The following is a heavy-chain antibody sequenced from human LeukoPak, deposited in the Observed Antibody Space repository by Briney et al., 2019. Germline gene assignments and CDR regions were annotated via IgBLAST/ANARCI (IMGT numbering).Heavy chain of an antibody. CDR1: GFTFSSYA. Sequence: GGSLRLSCAASGFTFSSYAMSWVRQAPGKWLEWVSAISGSGGSTYYADSVKGRFTISRDNSKNTLYLQMNSLRAEDTAVYYCAKDFVNWGTEGYYMDVWGKGTTVTISS. V-gene: IGHV3-23*01. CDR3: AKDFVNWGTEGYYMDV. CDR2: ISGSGGST. J-gene: IGHJ6*03. D-gene: IGHD7-27*01.